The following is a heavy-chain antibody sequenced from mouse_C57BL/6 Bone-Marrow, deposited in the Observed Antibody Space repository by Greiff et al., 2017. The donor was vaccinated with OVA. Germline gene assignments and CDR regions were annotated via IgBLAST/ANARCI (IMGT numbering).Heavy chain of an antibody. CDR2: IYPGSGST. V-gene: IGHV1-55*01. Sequence: QVQLQQPGAELVKPGASVKMSCKASGYTFTSYWITWVKQRPGQGLEWIGDIYPGSGSTNYNEKFKSKATLTVDTSSSTAYMQLSSLTSEDSAVYYCARYGSSYPDYYAMDYWGQGTSVTVSS. J-gene: IGHJ4*01. D-gene: IGHD1-1*01. CDR1: GYTFTSYW. CDR3: ARYGSSYPDYYAMDY.